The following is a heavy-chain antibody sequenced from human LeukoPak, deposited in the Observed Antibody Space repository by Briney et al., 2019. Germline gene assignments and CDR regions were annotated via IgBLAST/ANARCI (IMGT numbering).Heavy chain of an antibody. J-gene: IGHJ4*02. CDR2: INPNSGGT. Sequence: ASVKVSCKASGYTFTGYYVHGVRQAPGQGLEWMGWINPNSGGTSYAQKFQGRVTMTTDTSIGTAYMELSSLRSDDTAVYYCARDVTAVSSPYWGQGTLVTVSS. D-gene: IGHD5/OR15-5a*01. CDR1: GYTFTGYY. CDR3: ARDVTAVSSPY. V-gene: IGHV1-2*02.